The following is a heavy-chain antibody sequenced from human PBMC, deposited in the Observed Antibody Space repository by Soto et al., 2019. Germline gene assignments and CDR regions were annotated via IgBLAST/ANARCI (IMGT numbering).Heavy chain of an antibody. Sequence: VGSLIFSCAASGFTFNNYWMSWVRQAPGKGLEWVANIKEDGSEKNYVDSVKGRFTISRDNAKNSLYLQMNSLRAEDTAVYYCARGGPVAGRFAYWGQGTLVTVSS. J-gene: IGHJ4*02. CDR2: IKEDGSEK. D-gene: IGHD6-19*01. CDR3: ARGGPVAGRFAY. V-gene: IGHV3-7*03. CDR1: GFTFNNYW.